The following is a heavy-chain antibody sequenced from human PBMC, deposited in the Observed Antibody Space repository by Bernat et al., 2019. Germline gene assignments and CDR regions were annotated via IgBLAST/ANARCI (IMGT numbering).Heavy chain of an antibody. D-gene: IGHD2-2*01. CDR3: ARAIVVVPAAIGDMYYFDY. J-gene: IGHJ4*02. CDR1: GGTFSSYA. V-gene: IGHV1-69*01. CDR2: IIPIFGTA. Sequence: QVQLVQSGAEVKKPGSSVKVSCKASGGTFSSYAISWVRQAPGQGLEWMGGIIPIFGTANYAQKFQGRVTNTADESTSTAYMELSSLRSEDTAVYYCARAIVVVPAAIGDMYYFDYWGQGTLVTVSS.